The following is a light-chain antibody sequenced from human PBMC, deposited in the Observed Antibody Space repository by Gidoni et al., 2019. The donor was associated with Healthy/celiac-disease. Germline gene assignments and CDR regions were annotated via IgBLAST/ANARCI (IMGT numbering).Light chain of an antibody. Sequence: EIVLTQSPATLSLYPGERATLSCRASQSVSSYLAWYQQKPGQAPRLLIYDASNRATGIPARFSGSGSGTDFTLTISSLEPEDFAVYYCQQRSNWPPGLFTFGPGTKVDIK. J-gene: IGKJ3*01. CDR2: DAS. CDR3: QQRSNWPPGLFT. V-gene: IGKV3-11*01. CDR1: QSVSSY.